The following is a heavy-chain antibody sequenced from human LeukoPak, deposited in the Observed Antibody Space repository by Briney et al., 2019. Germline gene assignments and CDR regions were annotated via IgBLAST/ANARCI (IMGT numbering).Heavy chain of an antibody. D-gene: IGHD4-23*01. CDR1: GGLFSGYY. Sequence: SETLSLTCAVYGGLFSGYYGRWNRQPPGKGLEWIGEINHSGSTNYNPSLKSRVTISVDTSKNQFSLKLSSVTAADTAVCYCARGGGPGLDAFDIWGQGTMVTVSS. V-gene: IGHV4-34*01. CDR2: INHSGST. J-gene: IGHJ3*02. CDR3: ARGGGPGLDAFDI.